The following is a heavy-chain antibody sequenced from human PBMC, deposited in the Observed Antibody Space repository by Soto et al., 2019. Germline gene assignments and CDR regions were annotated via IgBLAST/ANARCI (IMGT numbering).Heavy chain of an antibody. J-gene: IGHJ4*02. Sequence: EVQLVESGGGLVQPGRSLRLSCAASGFTFDDYAMHWVRQAPGKGLEWVSGISWNSGNKVYADSVKGRFSISRDNTKNLLYLQMNSLRAEDTAVYYCARSGDNYNRLDYWGQGTPVTVSS. V-gene: IGHV3-9*01. CDR3: ARSGDNYNRLDY. D-gene: IGHD1-1*01. CDR2: ISWNSGNK. CDR1: GFTFDDYA.